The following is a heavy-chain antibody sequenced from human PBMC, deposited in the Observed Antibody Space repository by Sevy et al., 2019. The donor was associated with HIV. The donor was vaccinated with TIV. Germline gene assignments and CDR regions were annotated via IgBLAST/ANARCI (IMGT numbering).Heavy chain of an antibody. CDR2: ISYDGSNK. D-gene: IGHD2-2*01. J-gene: IGHJ4*02. Sequence: GGSLRLSCAASGFTFSSYAMHWVRQAPGKGLEWVAVISYDGSNKYYAHSVKGRFTISRDNSKNTLYLQMNSLRAEDTAVYYCARGGDIVVVPAASYFDYWGQGTLVTVSS. CDR3: ARGGDIVVVPAASYFDY. CDR1: GFTFSSYA. V-gene: IGHV3-30*04.